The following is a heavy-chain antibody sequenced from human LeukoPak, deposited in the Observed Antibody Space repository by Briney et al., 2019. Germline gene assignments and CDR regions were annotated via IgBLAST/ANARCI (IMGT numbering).Heavy chain of an antibody. CDR1: GFTFSGYD. Sequence: GGSLRLSCAASGFTFSGYDMNWVRQAPGKGLEWVSSISGSSSYIYYADSMKGRFTISRDNGKNSLYLQMNSLRAEDTAVYYCARGPDFWSGPNWFDPWGQGTLVTVSS. V-gene: IGHV3-21*01. CDR3: ARGPDFWSGPNWFDP. D-gene: IGHD3-3*01. J-gene: IGHJ5*02. CDR2: ISGSSSYI.